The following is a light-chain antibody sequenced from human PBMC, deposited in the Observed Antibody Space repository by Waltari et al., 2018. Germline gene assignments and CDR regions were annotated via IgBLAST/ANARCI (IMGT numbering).Light chain of an antibody. V-gene: IGLV6-57*04. CDR3: QSYDDRSVV. J-gene: IGLJ2*01. Sequence: NFMLTQPHYVSESPGKTVTIHSTRSSGSIATKYVQCYQQRPGSAPTTVIYEDNQRPSGVPDRFSGSIDSSSNSASLTISGLKPEDEADYYCQSYDDRSVVFGGGTKLTVL. CDR2: EDN. CDR1: SGSIATKY.